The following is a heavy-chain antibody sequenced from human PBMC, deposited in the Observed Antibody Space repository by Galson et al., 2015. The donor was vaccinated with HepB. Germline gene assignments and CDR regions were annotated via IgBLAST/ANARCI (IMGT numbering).Heavy chain of an antibody. V-gene: IGHV3-30*04. J-gene: IGHJ4*02. Sequence: LILSCAASGFTFSIYAMHWVRQAPGKGLVWVAVISYDGSNKYYATSVKGRFTISRDNSKNTLYLQINSLRAEDTALYYCAVRGADTPFDDWGQGTLVTVSS. CDR1: GFTFSIYA. CDR2: ISYDGSNK. D-gene: IGHD4/OR15-4a*01. CDR3: AVRGADTPFDD.